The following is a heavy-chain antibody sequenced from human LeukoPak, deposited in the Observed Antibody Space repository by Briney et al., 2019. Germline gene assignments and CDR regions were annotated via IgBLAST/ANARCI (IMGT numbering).Heavy chain of an antibody. J-gene: IGHJ4*02. V-gene: IGHV3-30*18. CDR3: AKDGLGGIAAAGYFDY. CDR1: GFTFSSYG. CDR2: ISYDGSNK. Sequence: GGSLRLSCAASGFTFSSYGMHWVRQALGKGLERVAVISYDGSNKYYADSVRGRFTISRDNSKNTLYLQMNSLRAEDTAVYYCAKDGLGGIAAAGYFDYWGQGTLVTVSS. D-gene: IGHD6-13*01.